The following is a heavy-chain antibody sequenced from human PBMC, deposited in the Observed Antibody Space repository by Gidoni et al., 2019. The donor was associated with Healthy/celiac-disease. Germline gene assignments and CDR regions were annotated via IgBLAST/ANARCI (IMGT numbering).Heavy chain of an antibody. D-gene: IGHD6-13*01. CDR2: ISWNSGSI. Sequence: EVQLVESGGGLVQPGRSLRHSCAASGVPFDDYAMNWVRQGPGKGLVLVSGISWNSGSIGYADSVKGRFTISRDNAKNSLYLQMNSLRAEDTALYYCAKAVAAAKYVPVDYWGQGTLVTVSS. CDR1: GVPFDDYA. V-gene: IGHV3-9*01. CDR3: AKAVAAAKYVPVDY. J-gene: IGHJ4*02.